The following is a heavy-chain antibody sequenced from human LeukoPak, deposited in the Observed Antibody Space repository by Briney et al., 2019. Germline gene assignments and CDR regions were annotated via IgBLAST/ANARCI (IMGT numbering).Heavy chain of an antibody. CDR3: ARLLMQQPYYFHY. J-gene: IGHJ4*02. CDR2: IYYTGST. CDR1: GGSISSYY. V-gene: IGHV4-59*08. D-gene: IGHD6-13*01. Sequence: SETLSLTCTVSGGSISSYYWSWIRQPPGKGLEWIGYIYYTGSTNYNPSLKSRVTISVDTSKNQFSLKLGSVTAADTAVYYCARLLMQQPYYFHYWGQGTLVTVSS.